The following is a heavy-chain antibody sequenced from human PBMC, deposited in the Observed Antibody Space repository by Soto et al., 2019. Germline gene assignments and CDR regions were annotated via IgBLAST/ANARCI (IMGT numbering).Heavy chain of an antibody. V-gene: IGHV3-21*01. CDR1: GFTFSSYS. CDR3: ARAALEEWLLPGPYYYYGMDV. Sequence: PGGSLRLSCAASGFTFSSYSINWVRQAPGKGLEWVSSISSSSSYIYYADSVKGRFTISRDNAKNSLYLQMNSLRAEDTAVYYCARAALEEWLLPGPYYYYGMDVWGQGTTVTVSS. J-gene: IGHJ6*02. D-gene: IGHD3-3*01. CDR2: ISSSSSYI.